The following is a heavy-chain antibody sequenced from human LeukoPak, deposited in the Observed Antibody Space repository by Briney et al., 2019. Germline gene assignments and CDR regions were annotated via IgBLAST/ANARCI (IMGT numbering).Heavy chain of an antibody. CDR2: IYYSGTT. D-gene: IGHD2-21*01. J-gene: IGHJ6*03. Sequence: PSETLSLTCTVSGGSISSSSYYWGWIRQPPGKGLEWIGSIYYSGTTYYNPSLKSRATISVETSRNHFSLKLSSVTAAATAVYYCARARPPNGDCYMDVGGKGTTVTVSS. CDR1: GGSISSSSYY. V-gene: IGHV4-39*07. CDR3: ARARPPNGDCYMDV.